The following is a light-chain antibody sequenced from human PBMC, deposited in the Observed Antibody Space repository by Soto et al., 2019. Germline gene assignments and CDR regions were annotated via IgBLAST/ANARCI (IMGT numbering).Light chain of an antibody. Sequence: TQSPLSLPVNPGEPVSISCTSSQSLLHTNGQNFLDWYQHKPGKAPKLLICAASSLPSGVPSRFSGSGSGTEFTLTISSLQPEDSATYYCQQGSSTPFTFGPGTKVDIK. J-gene: IGKJ3*01. CDR1: QSLLHTNGQNF. CDR3: QQGSSTPFT. V-gene: IGKV1-39*01. CDR2: AAS.